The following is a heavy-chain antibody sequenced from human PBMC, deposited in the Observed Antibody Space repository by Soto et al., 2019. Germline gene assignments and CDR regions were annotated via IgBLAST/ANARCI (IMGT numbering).Heavy chain of an antibody. D-gene: IGHD3-16*02. V-gene: IGHV1-2*04. J-gene: IGHJ3*02. Sequence: QVQLVQSGAEVKKPGASVKVSCKASGYTFTGYYMHWVRQAPGQGLEWMGWINPNSGGTNYAQKCQGWVTMTRDTSTSTAYMELSRLRSDDTAGYYFAREPLDYVWGSYRSWRFDIWGQGTMVTVSS. CDR1: GYTFTGYY. CDR3: AREPLDYVWGSYRSWRFDI. CDR2: INPNSGGT.